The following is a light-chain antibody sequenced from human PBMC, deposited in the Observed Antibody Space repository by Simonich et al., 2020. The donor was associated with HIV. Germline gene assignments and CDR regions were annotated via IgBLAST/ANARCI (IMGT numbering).Light chain of an antibody. Sequence: DIQMTQSPSTLSAHVGDRVTITCLTSQSIDKWLAWYQKKQGKAPKHLVYEASSLQSGVPSRFSGSGSGAEFTLTISSLQPDDFATYYCQQYNNYPKTFGQGTKVEIK. CDR1: QSIDKW. J-gene: IGKJ1*01. CDR3: QQYNNYPKT. V-gene: IGKV1-5*03. CDR2: EAS.